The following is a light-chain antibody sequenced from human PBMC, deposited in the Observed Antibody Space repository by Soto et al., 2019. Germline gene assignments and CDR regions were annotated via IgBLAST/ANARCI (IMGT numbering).Light chain of an antibody. J-gene: IGKJ1*01. CDR2: GAS. CDR3: QQYRT. V-gene: IGKV3-20*01. CDR1: QSVSSSY. Sequence: EIVLTQSPGTLSLSPGERATLSCRASQSVSSSYLAWYQQKPGQAPRLLIYGASSRATGIPDRFSGSGSGTDFTLTISRLEPADFAVYYCQQYRTFGQGTKVEIK.